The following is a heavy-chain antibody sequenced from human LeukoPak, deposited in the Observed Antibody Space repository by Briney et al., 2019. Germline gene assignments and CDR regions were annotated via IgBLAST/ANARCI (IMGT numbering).Heavy chain of an antibody. Sequence: SVKVSCKASGGTFSSYAISWVRQAPGQGLEWMGGIVPIFGTANYAQKFQGRVTITADKSTSTAYMELSSLRSEDTAVYYCARERYCSSTSCYLWFDPWGQGTLVTVSS. CDR3: ARERYCSSTSCYLWFDP. CDR1: GGTFSSYA. V-gene: IGHV1-69*06. J-gene: IGHJ5*02. D-gene: IGHD2-2*01. CDR2: IVPIFGTA.